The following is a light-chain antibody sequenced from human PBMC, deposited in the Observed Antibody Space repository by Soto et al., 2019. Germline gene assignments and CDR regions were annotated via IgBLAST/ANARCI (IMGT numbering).Light chain of an antibody. CDR2: EVS. CDR1: SSDVGGYHY. Sequence: QSVLTQPASVSGSPGQSITISCTGTSSDVGGYHYVSWYQLLPGKAPKLILFEVSIRPSGVSYRFSGSESGNTASLTISGLQAEDEADYFCSSYSISTAYLFGTGTKLTVL. J-gene: IGLJ2*01. V-gene: IGLV2-14*01. CDR3: SSYSISTAYL.